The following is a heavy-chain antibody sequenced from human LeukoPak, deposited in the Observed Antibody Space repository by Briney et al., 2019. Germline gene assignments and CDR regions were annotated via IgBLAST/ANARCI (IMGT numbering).Heavy chain of an antibody. J-gene: IGHJ5*02. CDR1: GFTFSSYG. Sequence: TGGSLRLSCAASGFTFSSYGMSWVRQAPGKGLEWVSAISGSGGSTYYADSVKGRFTISRDNSKNTLYLQMNSLRAEDTAVYYCAKTRGPWGYYDSSGYSPWGQGTLVTVSS. CDR3: AKTRGPWGYYDSSGYSP. CDR2: ISGSGGST. D-gene: IGHD3-22*01. V-gene: IGHV3-23*01.